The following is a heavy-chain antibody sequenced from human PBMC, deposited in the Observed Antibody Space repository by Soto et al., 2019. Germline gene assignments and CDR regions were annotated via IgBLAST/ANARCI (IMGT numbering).Heavy chain of an antibody. D-gene: IGHD1-7*01. CDR1: GYNFIAQN. CDR3: ARERHLNSPSDAFDL. CDR2: MNPNSGGS. V-gene: IGHV1-2*02. Sequence: QVHLVQSGAEVKKPGASVKVSCMASGYNFIAQNIHWVRQAPGLGLEWMGKMNPNSGGSDYAQEFPGRVTVTRDTSITTVYMELTSLKTVDTAVYYCARERHLNSPSDAFDLWGQGTMVIVSS. J-gene: IGHJ3*01.